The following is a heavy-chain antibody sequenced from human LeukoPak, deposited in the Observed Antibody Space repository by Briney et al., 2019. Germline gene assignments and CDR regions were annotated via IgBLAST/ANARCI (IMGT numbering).Heavy chain of an antibody. Sequence: SETLSLTCTVSGGSISSYYWSWIRQPPGKGLEWIGYIYYSGSTNYNPSLKSRVTISVDTSKNQFSLKLSSVTAADTAVYYCARFVYGSGSYREYGMDVWGQGTTVTVSS. J-gene: IGHJ6*02. V-gene: IGHV4-59*08. CDR2: IYYSGST. CDR1: GGSISSYY. CDR3: ARFVYGSGSYREYGMDV. D-gene: IGHD3-10*01.